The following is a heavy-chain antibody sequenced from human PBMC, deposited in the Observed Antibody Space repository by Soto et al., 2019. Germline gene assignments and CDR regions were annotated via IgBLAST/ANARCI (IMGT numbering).Heavy chain of an antibody. CDR1: GYTFTGYY. D-gene: IGHD6-6*01. CDR3: ARASRYRADEAARPDYYYGMDV. Sequence: ASVKVSCKASGYTFTGYYMHWVRQAPGQGLEWMGWINPNSGGTNYAQKFQGWVTMTRDTSTSTAYMELRSLRSDDTAVYYCARASRYRADEAARPDYYYGMDVWGQGTTVTVSS. J-gene: IGHJ6*02. CDR2: INPNSGGT. V-gene: IGHV1-2*04.